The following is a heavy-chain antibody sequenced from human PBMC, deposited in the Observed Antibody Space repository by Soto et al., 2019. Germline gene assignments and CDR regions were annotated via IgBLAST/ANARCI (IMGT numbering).Heavy chain of an antibody. J-gene: IGHJ4*02. Sequence: GGSLRLSCDASGFTLRDYAMTWIRQAPGKGLEWVSLISANDVGTYYAESVKTRFTISTDQSRNTVYLQMDSLRADDTAIYYGAKATNDYNWDNRPPFDYWGQGTLVTVSS. CDR3: AKATNDYNWDNRPPFDY. CDR2: ISANDVGT. CDR1: GFTLRDYA. D-gene: IGHD1-20*01. V-gene: IGHV3-23*01.